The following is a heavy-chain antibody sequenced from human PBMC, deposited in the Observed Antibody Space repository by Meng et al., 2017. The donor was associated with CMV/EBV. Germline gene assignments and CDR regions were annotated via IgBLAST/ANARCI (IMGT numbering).Heavy chain of an antibody. CDR2: ISSSSSTI. CDR1: GFSFSSYS. D-gene: IGHD6-13*01. CDR3: ARAWIAAAGTLDY. J-gene: IGHJ4*02. Sequence: GEPLKISCAASGFSFSSYSMNWVRQAPGKGLEWVSYISSSSSTIYYADSVKGRFTISRDNAKNSLYLQMNSLRAEDTAVYYCARAWIAAAGTLDYWGQGTLVTVSS. V-gene: IGHV3-48*04.